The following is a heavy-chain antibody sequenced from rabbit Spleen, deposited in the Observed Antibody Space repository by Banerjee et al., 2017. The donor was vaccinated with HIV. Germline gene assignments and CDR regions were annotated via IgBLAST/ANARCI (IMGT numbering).Heavy chain of an antibody. CDR3: VRGASSSGYYNL. J-gene: IGHJ4*01. Sequence: QLVESGGGLVQPGGSLKLSCKASGFDFSTYYMSWVRQAPGKGLEWIGYIDPVFGSTYYANWVNGRFTISSHNAQNTLYLQLNSLTVADTATYFCVRGASSSGYYNLWGPGTLVTVS. D-gene: IGHD1-1*01. CDR1: GFDFSTYY. V-gene: IGHV1S7*01. CDR2: IDPVFGST.